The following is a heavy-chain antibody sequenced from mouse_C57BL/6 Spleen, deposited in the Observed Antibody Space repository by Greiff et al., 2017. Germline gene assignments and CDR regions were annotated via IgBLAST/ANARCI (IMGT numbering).Heavy chain of an antibody. CDR3: ARRDGSSLYYFDY. V-gene: IGHV5-6*02. D-gene: IGHD1-1*01. J-gene: IGHJ2*01. Sequence: EVKLVESGGDLVKPGGSLKLSCAASGFTFSSYGMSWVRQTPDKRLEWVATISSGGSYTYYPDSVKGRFTISRDNAKNTLYLQMSSLKSEDTAMYYCARRDGSSLYYFDYWGQGTTLTVSS. CDR1: GFTFSSYG. CDR2: ISSGGSYT.